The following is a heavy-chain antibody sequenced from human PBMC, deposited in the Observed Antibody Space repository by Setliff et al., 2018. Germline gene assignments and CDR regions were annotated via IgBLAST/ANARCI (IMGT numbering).Heavy chain of an antibody. CDR3: ARQAPSSSWTYYYYYGVDV. D-gene: IGHD6-13*01. Sequence: SETLSLTCTVSGGSISSSSYYWGWIRQPPGKGLEWIGSIYYSGSTYYNPSLKSRVTISVDTSKNQFSLKLGSVTAADTAVYYCARQAPSSSWTYYYYYGVDVWGQGTTVTVSS. CDR2: IYYSGST. J-gene: IGHJ6*02. V-gene: IGHV4-39*01. CDR1: GGSISSSSYY.